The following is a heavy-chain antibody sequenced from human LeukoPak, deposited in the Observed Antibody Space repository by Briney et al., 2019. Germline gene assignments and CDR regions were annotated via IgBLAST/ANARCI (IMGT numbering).Heavy chain of an antibody. CDR1: GFTFSSYS. J-gene: IGHJ4*02. V-gene: IGHV3-21*01. CDR3: ARDRHCSGGSCYSPTGDIDY. CDR2: ISSSSSYI. Sequence: GGSLRLSCAASGFTFSSYSXXWVRQAPGXGLEWVSSISSSSSYIYYADSVKGRFTISRDNAKNSLYLQMNSLRAEDTAVYYCARDRHCSGGSCYSPTGDIDYWGQGTLVTVSS. D-gene: IGHD2-15*01.